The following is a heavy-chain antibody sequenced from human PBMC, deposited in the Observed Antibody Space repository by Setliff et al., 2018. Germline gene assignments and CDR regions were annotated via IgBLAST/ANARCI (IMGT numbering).Heavy chain of an antibody. CDR2: FNPEDDEI. Sequence: ASVKVSCKVSGYTLTELSMHWVRQAPGKGLEWMEGFNPEDDEIIYAQKFQGRVTITRNTSISTAYMELSSLRSEDTAVYYCARGGTLVDYWGQGTLVTVSS. V-gene: IGHV1-24*01. D-gene: IGHD2-15*01. CDR1: GYTLTELS. CDR3: ARGGTLVDY. J-gene: IGHJ4*02.